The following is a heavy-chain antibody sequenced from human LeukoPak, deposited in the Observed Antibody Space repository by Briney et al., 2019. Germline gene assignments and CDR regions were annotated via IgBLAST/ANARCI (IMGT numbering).Heavy chain of an antibody. CDR3: ARNSDGYFGY. D-gene: IGHD2-8*01. J-gene: IGHJ4*02. CDR2: IIPILGIA. V-gene: IGHV1-69*02. Sequence: SVKVSCKASGYTFTGYYMHWVRQAPGQGLEWMGRIIPILGIANYAQKFQGRVTITADKSTSTAYMELSSLRSEDTAVYYCARNSDGYFGYWGQGTLVTVSS. CDR1: GYTFTGYY.